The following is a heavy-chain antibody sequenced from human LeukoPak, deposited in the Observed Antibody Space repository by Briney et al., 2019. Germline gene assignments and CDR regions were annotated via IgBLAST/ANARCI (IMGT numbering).Heavy chain of an antibody. CDR3: ARDSVTGTKGGNDAFDI. Sequence: GGSLRLSCAASGFTFDDYGMSWVRQAPGRGLEWVSGINWNDGSTGYADSVKGRFTISRDNAKNSLYLQMNSLRAEDTALYYCARDSVTGTKGGNDAFDIWGQGTMVTVSS. CDR2: INWNDGST. V-gene: IGHV3-20*04. D-gene: IGHD1-7*01. CDR1: GFTFDDYG. J-gene: IGHJ3*02.